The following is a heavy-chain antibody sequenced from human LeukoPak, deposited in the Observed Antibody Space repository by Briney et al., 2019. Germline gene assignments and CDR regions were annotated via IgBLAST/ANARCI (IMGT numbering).Heavy chain of an antibody. CDR1: IGSISSSKW. D-gene: IGHD5-12*01. J-gene: IGHJ4*02. CDR2: IYLYGTT. V-gene: IGHV4-4*02. CDR3: ARDRLWNSGYEEGFVY. Sequence: PSETLSLTCSVSIGSISSSKWWSWVRQSPVKGLEWVGEIYLYGTTNYNPSFTSRVTMSVDRSRNQFSLKLTSVTAADTAVYYCARDRLWNSGYEEGFVYWGQGTLVTVSS.